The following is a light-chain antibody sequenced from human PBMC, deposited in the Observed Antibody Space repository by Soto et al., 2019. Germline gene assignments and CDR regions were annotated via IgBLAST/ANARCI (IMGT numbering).Light chain of an antibody. CDR3: QQLRMYPST. CDR1: QSISSW. V-gene: IGKV1-5*03. CDR2: KAS. J-gene: IGKJ4*01. Sequence: DIQMTQSPSTLSASVGDRVTINCRASQSISSWLAWYQQKPGKAPKLLIYKASTLESGVPSNFSGSGSGTEFTLTISSLQPEDFATYYCQQLRMYPSTFGGGTKVDI.